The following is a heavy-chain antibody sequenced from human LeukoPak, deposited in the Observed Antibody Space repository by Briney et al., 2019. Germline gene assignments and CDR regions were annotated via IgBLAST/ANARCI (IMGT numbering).Heavy chain of an antibody. J-gene: IGHJ4*02. Sequence: LPGGSLRLSCAASGFTFSTYSMSWVRQAPGKGLEWVSYISSSGTIYYADSVKGRFTISRDNAKNSLYLQMNSLRAEDTAVYYCAKDPLDILSTPFDYWGQGTLVTVSS. V-gene: IGHV3-48*01. CDR2: ISSSGTI. CDR1: GFTFSTYS. CDR3: AKDPLDILSTPFDY. D-gene: IGHD5/OR15-5a*01.